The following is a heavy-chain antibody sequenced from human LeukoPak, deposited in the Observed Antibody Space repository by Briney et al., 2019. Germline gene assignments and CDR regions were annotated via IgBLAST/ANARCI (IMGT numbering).Heavy chain of an antibody. CDR3: ARDYRLCSSTSCYIRY. V-gene: IGHV3-30*01. D-gene: IGHD2-2*02. CDR1: GFTFSSYA. Sequence: PGGSLRLSCAASGFTFSSYAMSWVRQAPGKGLEWVAVILYDGSNKYYADSVKGRFTISRDNSKNTLYLQMNSLRAEDTAVYYCARDYRLCSSTSCYIRYWGQGTLVTVSS. J-gene: IGHJ4*02. CDR2: ILYDGSNK.